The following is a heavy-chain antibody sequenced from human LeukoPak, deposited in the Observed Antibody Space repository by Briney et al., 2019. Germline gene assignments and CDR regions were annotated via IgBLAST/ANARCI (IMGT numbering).Heavy chain of an antibody. CDR1: GFTFSSYA. CDR2: ISGSGGST. CDR3: AKFQDFWSGYYTIRNYGMDV. D-gene: IGHD3-3*01. J-gene: IGHJ6*02. Sequence: AGGSLRLSCAASGFTFSSYAMSWVRQAPGKGLEWVSAISGSGGSTYYADSVKGRFTISRDNSKNTLYLQMNSLRAEDTAVYYCAKFQDFWSGYYTIRNYGMDVWGQGTTVTVSS. V-gene: IGHV3-23*01.